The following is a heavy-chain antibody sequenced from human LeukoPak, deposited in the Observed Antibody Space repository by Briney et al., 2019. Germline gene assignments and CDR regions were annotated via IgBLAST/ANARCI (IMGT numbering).Heavy chain of an antibody. V-gene: IGHV3-48*03. CDR3: ARERNFYYFDY. J-gene: IGHJ4*02. Sequence: GGSLRLSCAAAGFTFSSYEMNWVRQAPGKGLEWVSYISSSGSTTYYADSVKGRFTTSRDNAQNSLFLELNSLRGEDTAVYYCARERNFYYFDYWGQGALVTVSS. CDR1: GFTFSSYE. D-gene: IGHD3-3*01. CDR2: ISSSGSTT.